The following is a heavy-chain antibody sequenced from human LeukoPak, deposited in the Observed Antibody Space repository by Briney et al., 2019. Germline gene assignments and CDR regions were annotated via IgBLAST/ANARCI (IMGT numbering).Heavy chain of an antibody. CDR3: VKEEGDSSGYYYKYWYFDL. CDR2: ISYDGSNK. D-gene: IGHD3-22*01. J-gene: IGHJ2*01. CDR1: GFTFSSYA. Sequence: GGSLRLSCAASGFTFSSYAMHWVRQAPGKGLEWVAVISYDGSNKYYADSVKGRFTISRDNSKNTLYLQMNSLRAEDTAVYYCVKEEGDSSGYYYKYWYFDLWGRGTLVTVSS. V-gene: IGHV3-30-3*01.